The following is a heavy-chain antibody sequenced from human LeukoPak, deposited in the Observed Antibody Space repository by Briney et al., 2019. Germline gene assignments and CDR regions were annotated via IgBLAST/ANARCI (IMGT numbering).Heavy chain of an antibody. J-gene: IGHJ4*02. CDR1: GGSISSSSYY. V-gene: IGHV4-39*01. D-gene: IGHD3-22*01. CDR3: ASNLLDYYDSSGTFDY. CDR2: IYYSGST. Sequence: SSETLSLTCTVSGGSISSSSYYWGWIRQPPGKGLEWIGSIYYSGSTYYNPSLKSRVTISVDTSKSQFSLKLSSVTAADTAVYYCASNLLDYYDSSGTFDYWGQGTLVTVSS.